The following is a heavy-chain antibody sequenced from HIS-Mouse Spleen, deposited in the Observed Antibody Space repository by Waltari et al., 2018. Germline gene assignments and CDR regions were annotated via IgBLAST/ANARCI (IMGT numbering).Heavy chain of an antibody. CDR3: AREPHYGGNSHFDY. CDR1: GFPFSSYW. CDR2: IKQDGSEK. D-gene: IGHD4-17*01. Sequence: EVQLVESAGGLVQPGGSLRLSCAASGFPFSSYWLSWVRQAPGKGLEWVANIKQDGSEKYYVDSVKGRFTISRDNAENSLYLQMNSLRAEDTAVYYCAREPHYGGNSHFDYWGQGTLVTVSS. V-gene: IGHV3-7*01. J-gene: IGHJ4*02.